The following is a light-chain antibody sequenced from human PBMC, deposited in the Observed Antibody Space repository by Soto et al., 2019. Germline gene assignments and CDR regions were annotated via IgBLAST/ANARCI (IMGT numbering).Light chain of an antibody. CDR3: QTWGTGMVV. Sequence: QPVLTQSPSASASLGASVNLTCTLSSGHSSYAIVWHQQQPEKGPRYLMKLNSDGSHSKGDGIPDRFSGSSSGAERYLTISSLQSEDEADYYCQTWGTGMVVFAGGTQLTVL. J-gene: IGLJ2*01. CDR2: LNSDGSH. CDR1: SGHSSYA. V-gene: IGLV4-69*01.